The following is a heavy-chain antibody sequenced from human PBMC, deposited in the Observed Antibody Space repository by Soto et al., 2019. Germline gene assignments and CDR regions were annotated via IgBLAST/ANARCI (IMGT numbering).Heavy chain of an antibody. V-gene: IGHV4-59*01. CDR3: ARESSGSVRSPYAFDI. CDR2: IYYSGST. Sequence: PSETLSLTCTVSGGSISSYYWSWIRQPPGKGLEWIGYIYYSGSTNYNPSLKSRVTISVDTSKNQFSLKLSSVTAADTAVYYCARESSGSVRSPYAFDIWGQGTMVTVSS. CDR1: GGSISSYY. D-gene: IGHD5-12*01. J-gene: IGHJ3*02.